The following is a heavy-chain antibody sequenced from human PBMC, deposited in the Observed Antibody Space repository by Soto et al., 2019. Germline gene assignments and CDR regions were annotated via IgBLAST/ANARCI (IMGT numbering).Heavy chain of an antibody. Sequence: SETLSLTCTVSGGSINSGTSYWAWLRQPPGKGLEWIGLMSYGGTVFYSESLEIRGTMSVDTSKNQFSLKLSSVTAADTAAYSCASLNQADFNKNRDWFDPWGQRTLVTVS. CDR1: GGSINSGTSY. CDR3: ASLNQADFNKNRDWFDP. CDR2: MSYGGTV. V-gene: IGHV4-39*01. J-gene: IGHJ5*02. D-gene: IGHD6-25*01.